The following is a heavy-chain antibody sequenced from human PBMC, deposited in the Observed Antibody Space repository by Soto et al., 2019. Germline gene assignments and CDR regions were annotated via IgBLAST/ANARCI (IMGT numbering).Heavy chain of an antibody. J-gene: IGHJ6*03. D-gene: IGHD2-21*01. CDR1: GFTFSDFW. CDR3: ARGAKGAYYVDV. V-gene: IGHV3-74*01. CDR2: IKSDGGSA. Sequence: EVQLVESGGGLVQPGGSLRLSCAASGFTFSDFWLHWVRQAPEKGLVWVPRIKSDGGSANYADSVKGRFTIFRDNAKNTVYLQMDSLRAEDTAVYYCARGAKGAYYVDVWGKGTTVTVSS.